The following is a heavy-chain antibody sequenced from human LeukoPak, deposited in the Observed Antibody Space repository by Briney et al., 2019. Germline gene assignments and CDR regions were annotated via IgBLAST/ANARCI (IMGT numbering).Heavy chain of an antibody. CDR2: IRSKADGGTP. D-gene: IGHD4-11*01. J-gene: IGHJ4*02. Sequence: GGSLRLSCAASGFTFSSYWMNWARQAPGKGLEWVGHIRSKADGGTPDYIAPVKGRFTISRDDSKDTLYLQMNSLKTEDTAVYYCTTDRGVTTVPTRRFDYWGQGTLVTVSS. V-gene: IGHV3-15*07. CDR3: TTDRGVTTVPTRRFDY. CDR1: GFTFSSYW.